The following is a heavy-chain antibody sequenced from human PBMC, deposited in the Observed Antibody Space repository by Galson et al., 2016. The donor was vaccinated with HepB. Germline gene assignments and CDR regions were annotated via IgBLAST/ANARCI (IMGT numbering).Heavy chain of an antibody. CDR2: ISGYNDNT. D-gene: IGHD3-3*01. V-gene: IGHV1-18*01. CDR1: GYIFTNYG. CDR3: ARAGYYDFWSGYFYGMDV. Sequence: SVKVSCKASGYIFTNYGISWVRQAPGQGLEWMGWISGYNDNTNYAQRLQGRLTMTIDTSMSTAYMELRSLRSDDTAVYFCARAGYYDFWSGYFYGMDVWGQGTTVTVSS. J-gene: IGHJ6*02.